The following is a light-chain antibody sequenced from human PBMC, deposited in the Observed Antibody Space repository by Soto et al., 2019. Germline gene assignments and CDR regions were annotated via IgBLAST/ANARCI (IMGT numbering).Light chain of an antibody. V-gene: IGKV3-20*01. CDR3: QQYGGSPGT. CDR2: GAS. CDR1: QSLTSNY. J-gene: IGKJ1*01. Sequence: EIVLTQSPGTLSLSPGERATLSCRASQSLTSNYLAWCQQKPGQAPRLLIFGASSRATGIPDRFGGSGSGTDFTLTISRLEPEDFAVYYCQQYGGSPGTFGQGTKVEI.